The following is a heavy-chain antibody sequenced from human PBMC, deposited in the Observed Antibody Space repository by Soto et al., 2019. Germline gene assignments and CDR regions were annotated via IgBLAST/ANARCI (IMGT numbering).Heavy chain of an antibody. Sequence: SETLSLTCTVSGGSFSSYYWTWIRQPPGKGLEWTGYIFYSGRTNYNPSLTSRVTISVDTSKNQFSLKLSSVTAADTAVYYCARQAGGGEFDYWGQGTMVTVGS. D-gene: IGHD2-21*01. V-gene: IGHV4-59*01. CDR3: ARQAGGGEFDY. J-gene: IGHJ4*02. CDR1: GGSFSSYY. CDR2: IFYSGRT.